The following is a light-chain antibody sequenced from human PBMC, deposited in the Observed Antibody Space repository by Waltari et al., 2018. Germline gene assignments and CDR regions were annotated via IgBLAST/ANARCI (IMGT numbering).Light chain of an antibody. CDR3: QQSYSTPPFT. Sequence: DIQMTQSPSSLSASVGDRVTITCRASQSLSSYLNWYQQKPGKAPKLLLYAASSLQSGVPSRFSCSGSGTDFTLTISSLQPEDFATDYCQQSYSTPPFTFGPGTKVDIK. J-gene: IGKJ3*01. V-gene: IGKV1-39*01. CDR1: QSLSSY. CDR2: AAS.